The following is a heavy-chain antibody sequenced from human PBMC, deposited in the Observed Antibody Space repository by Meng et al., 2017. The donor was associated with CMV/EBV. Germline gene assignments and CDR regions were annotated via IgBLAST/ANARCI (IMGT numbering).Heavy chain of an antibody. D-gene: IGHD1-1*01. CDR2: ISYDGSNK. CDR1: GFTFSSYA. V-gene: IGHV3-30-3*01. Sequence: GASLNISCAASGFTFSSYAMHWVRPAPGKGLEWVAVISYDGSNKYYADSVKGRFTISRDNSKNTLYLQMNSLRAEDTAVYYCARVGALPTFYGMDVWGQGTTVTVSS. CDR3: ARVGALPTFYGMDV. J-gene: IGHJ6*02.